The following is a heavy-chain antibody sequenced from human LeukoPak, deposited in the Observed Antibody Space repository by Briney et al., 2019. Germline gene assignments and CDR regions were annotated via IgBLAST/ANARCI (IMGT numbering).Heavy chain of an antibody. CDR1: GFTFSSYG. D-gene: IGHD2-2*02. CDR3: AREGIVVVPAAIGGEGYYYGMDV. CDR2: IWYDGSNK. Sequence: GRSLRLSCAASGFTFSSYGIHWVRQAPGKGLEWVAVIWYDGSNKYYADSVKGRFTISRDNSKNTLYLQMNSLRAEDTAVYYCAREGIVVVPAAIGGEGYYYGMDVWGQGTTVTVSS. V-gene: IGHV3-33*01. J-gene: IGHJ6*02.